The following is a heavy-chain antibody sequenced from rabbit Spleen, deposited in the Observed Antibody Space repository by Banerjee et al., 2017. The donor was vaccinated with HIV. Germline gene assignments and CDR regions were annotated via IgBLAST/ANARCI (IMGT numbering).Heavy chain of an antibody. CDR2: IAAGVSGAT. Sequence: QEQLEESGGDLVKPGASLTLTCTASGFSFSSGYWICWVRQAPGKGLEWIACIAAGVSGATYYASWAKGRFTISKTSSTTVTLQMTSLTAADTATYFCARGSATMTMVITGYYLSLWGPGTLVTVS. CDR3: ARGSATMTMVITGYYLSL. V-gene: IGHV1S45*01. J-gene: IGHJ4*01. CDR1: GFSFSSGYW. D-gene: IGHD2-1*01.